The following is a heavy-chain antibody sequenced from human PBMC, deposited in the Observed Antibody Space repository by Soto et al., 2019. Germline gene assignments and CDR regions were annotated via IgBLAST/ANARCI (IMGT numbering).Heavy chain of an antibody. J-gene: IGHJ6*02. CDR2: IYYSGST. D-gene: IGHD3-10*01. Sequence: PSETLSLTCTVSGGSISSYYWSWIRQPPGKGLEWIGYIYYSGSTNYNPSLKSRVTISVDTSKNQFSLKLSSVTAADTAAYYCARDIGITMVRGVILNYYYYGMDVWGQGTTVT. V-gene: IGHV4-59*01. CDR1: GGSISSYY. CDR3: ARDIGITMVRGVILNYYYYGMDV.